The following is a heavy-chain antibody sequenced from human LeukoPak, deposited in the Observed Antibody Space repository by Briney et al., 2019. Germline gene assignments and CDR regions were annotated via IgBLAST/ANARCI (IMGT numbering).Heavy chain of an antibody. J-gene: IGHJ4*02. Sequence: SVKVSCKASGGTFSSYAISWVRQAPGQGLEWMGGISPIFGTTNYAQKFQGRVTITTDESTSTAYTERSSLRSEDTVVYYCARGPELQRFDYWGQGTLVTVSS. D-gene: IGHD1-26*01. V-gene: IGHV1-69*05. CDR1: GGTFSSYA. CDR2: ISPIFGTT. CDR3: ARGPELQRFDY.